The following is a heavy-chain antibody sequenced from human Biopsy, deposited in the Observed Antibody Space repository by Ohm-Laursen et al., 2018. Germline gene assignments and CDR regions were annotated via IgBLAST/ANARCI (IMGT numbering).Heavy chain of an antibody. D-gene: IGHD1-1*01. Sequence: SLRLPCSASGFTFDDYAMHWVRQAPGKGLERVSGISWHSGSRGYADSVKGRFTISRDNAKKLLYLQMNSLRAEDTALYYCAKDVRVKVQLDGMDVWGQGTTVTVPS. CDR1: GFTFDDYA. V-gene: IGHV3-9*01. CDR3: AKDVRVKVQLDGMDV. J-gene: IGHJ6*02. CDR2: ISWHSGSR.